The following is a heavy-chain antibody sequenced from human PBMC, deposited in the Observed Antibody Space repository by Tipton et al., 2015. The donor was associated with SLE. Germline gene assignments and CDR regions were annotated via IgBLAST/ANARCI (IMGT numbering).Heavy chain of an antibody. J-gene: IGHJ4*02. CDR1: GGSISNYY. V-gene: IGHV4-59*01. CDR3: ARGVAERLGLDF. Sequence: TLSLTCTVSGGSISNYYWTWIRQAPGRGLEWIGNIYYNGNTNYNPSLNSRVTFSVDTSKNQFSLKLTSVTAADTALYFCARGVAERLGLDFWGQGSLVTVSS. CDR2: IYYNGNT. D-gene: IGHD6-19*01.